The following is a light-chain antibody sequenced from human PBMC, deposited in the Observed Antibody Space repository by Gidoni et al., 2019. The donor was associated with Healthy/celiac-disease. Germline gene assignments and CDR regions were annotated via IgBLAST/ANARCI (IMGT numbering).Light chain of an antibody. CDR2: RNN. V-gene: IGLV1-47*01. Sequence: QSVLTQPPSASGTPGQRVTISCSGSSSNIGSNYVYWYQQRPGTAPKLLIYRNNQRPSGVPDRFSGSKAGTAASLAIGGRRSEDEADYYWAAGEDSLSGPWVFGGGTKRTVL. CDR1: SSNIGSNY. J-gene: IGLJ3*02. CDR3: AAGEDSLSGPWV.